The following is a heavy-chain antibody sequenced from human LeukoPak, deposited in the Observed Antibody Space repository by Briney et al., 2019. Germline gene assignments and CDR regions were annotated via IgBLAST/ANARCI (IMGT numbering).Heavy chain of an antibody. V-gene: IGHV3-9*01. J-gene: IGHJ4*02. CDR2: ISWNSGSI. CDR1: GFTFDDYA. Sequence: GSSLRLSCAASGFTFDDYAMHWVRQAPGKGLEWVSGISWNSGSIGYADSVKRRFTIPRDNAKNSLYLQMNSLRAEDTALYYCAKVGSGWYYFDYWGQGTLVTVSS. D-gene: IGHD6-19*01. CDR3: AKVGSGWYYFDY.